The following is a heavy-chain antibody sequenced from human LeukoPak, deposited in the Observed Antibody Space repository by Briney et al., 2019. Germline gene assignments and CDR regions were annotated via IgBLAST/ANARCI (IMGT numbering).Heavy chain of an antibody. J-gene: IGHJ4*02. CDR1: GFTFNSYW. D-gene: IGHD3-10*01. V-gene: IGHV3-7*01. CDR2: IKQDGSEK. CDR3: ARGPTPSYYYGSGSYYSLDF. Sequence: PGGSLRLSCAASGFTFNSYWMSWVRQTPGKGLEWVANIKQDGSEKYYVGSVKGRFTISRDNAKSSLFLQMNSLRVEDTAVYYCARGPTPSYYYGSGSYYSLDFWGQGTLVTVSS.